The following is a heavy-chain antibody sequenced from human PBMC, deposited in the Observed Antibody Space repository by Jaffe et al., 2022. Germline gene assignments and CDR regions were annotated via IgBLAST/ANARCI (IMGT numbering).Heavy chain of an antibody. V-gene: IGHV3-30*18. CDR1: GFTFSSYG. J-gene: IGHJ4*02. D-gene: IGHD6-19*01. CDR2: ISYDGSNK. Sequence: QVQLVESGGGVVQPGRSLRLSCAASGFTFSSYGMHWVRQAPGKGLEWVAVISYDGSNKYYADSVKGRFTISRDNSKNTLYLQMNSLRAEDTAVYYCAKADSSGWDLYYFDYWGQGTLVTVSS. CDR3: AKADSSGWDLYYFDY.